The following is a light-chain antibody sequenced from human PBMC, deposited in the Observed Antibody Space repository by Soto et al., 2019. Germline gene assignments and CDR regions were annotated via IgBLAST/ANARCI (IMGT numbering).Light chain of an antibody. CDR2: GAS. J-gene: IGKJ1*01. Sequence: DIVLTQSPGTLSLSPGERATLSCRASQIISSTYLGWYQQKPGQAPRLLIYGASSRATGIPDRFSGSGSGTDFTLTISRLEPEDFAVYYCQQYAKTFGQGTKVEIK. V-gene: IGKV3-20*01. CDR1: QIISSTY. CDR3: QQYAKT.